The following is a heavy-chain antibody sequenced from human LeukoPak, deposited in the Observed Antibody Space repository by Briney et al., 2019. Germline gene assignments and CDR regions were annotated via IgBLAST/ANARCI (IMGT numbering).Heavy chain of an antibody. CDR3: GSRRLGFGES. J-gene: IGHJ4*02. CDR2: ISTTSCYT. V-gene: IGHV3-11*06. Sequence: GGSLTLSYRASLFTFNHYYMILLHQAARKGLEWLSYISTTSCYTNYPHSPKAQSTISNDNAKSSVYLQMTSLRAEERAVYCCGSRRLGFGESRGQGTLVTVSS. CDR1: LFTFNHYY. D-gene: IGHD3-10*01.